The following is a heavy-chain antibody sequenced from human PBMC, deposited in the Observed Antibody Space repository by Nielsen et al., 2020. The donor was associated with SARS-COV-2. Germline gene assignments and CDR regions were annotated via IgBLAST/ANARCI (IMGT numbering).Heavy chain of an antibody. V-gene: IGHV1-18*01. J-gene: IGHJ6*02. CDR1: GYTFTSYG. Sequence: ASVKVSCKASGYTFTSYGICWVRQAPGQGLEWMGWISPYNGNTNYAQKLQGRVTMTTDRSTSTAYMELRSLRSDDTAVYYCARDRWPPLTPGNYYYGMDVWGQGTTVTVSS. CDR3: ARDRWPPLTPGNYYYGMDV. D-gene: IGHD1-14*01. CDR2: ISPYNGNT.